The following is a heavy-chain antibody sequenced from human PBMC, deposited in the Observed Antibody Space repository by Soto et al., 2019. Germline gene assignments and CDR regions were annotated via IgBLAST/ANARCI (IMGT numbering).Heavy chain of an antibody. D-gene: IGHD2-15*01. CDR2: ISYDGSDI. V-gene: IGHV3-30-3*01. CDR1: GFMFRTYA. Sequence: QVQLVESGGGVVQPGRSLRLSCAASGFMFRTYAMHWVRQAPGKGLEWGAVISYDGSDIYYGDSGKGRFTISRDNSRNRLYVEMNSLKTEDTAVFSCARDQGRTDTRVDWFDPWCQGTLVTVSS. CDR3: ARDQGRTDTRVDWFDP. J-gene: IGHJ5*02.